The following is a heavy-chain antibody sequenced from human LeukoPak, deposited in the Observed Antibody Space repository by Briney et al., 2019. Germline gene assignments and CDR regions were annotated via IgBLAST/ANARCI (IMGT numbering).Heavy chain of an antibody. CDR2: ISSSNSYI. V-gene: IGHV3-21*01. CDR3: ARDTGYCSGGSCFIGAIDI. Sequence: GGSLRLSCVASGFSFSNYSMNWVRQAPGQGLEWVSSISSSNSYIEYADTVKGRFTISRDNAKNSLSLQMNSLRAEDTAVYYCARDTGYCSGGSCFIGAIDIWGQGTVVTVSS. D-gene: IGHD2-15*01. CDR1: GFSFSNYS. J-gene: IGHJ3*02.